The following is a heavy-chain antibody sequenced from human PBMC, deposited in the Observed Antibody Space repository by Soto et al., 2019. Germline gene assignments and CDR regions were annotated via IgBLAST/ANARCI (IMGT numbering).Heavy chain of an antibody. Sequence: QLQLQESGPGLVKPSETLSLTCTVSGGSISSSSYYWGWIRQPPGKGLEWIGSIYYSGSTYYNPSLKSRVTISVDTSKTRFSLKLSSVTAADTAVDYCARPTSSDFWSGYYTGNYYYYYYMDVWGKGTTVTVSS. CDR3: ARPTSSDFWSGYYTGNYYYYYYMDV. V-gene: IGHV4-39*01. J-gene: IGHJ6*03. D-gene: IGHD3-3*01. CDR1: GGSISSSSYY. CDR2: IYYSGST.